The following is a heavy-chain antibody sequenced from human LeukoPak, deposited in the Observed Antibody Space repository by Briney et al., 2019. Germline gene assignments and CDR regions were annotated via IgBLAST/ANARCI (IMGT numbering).Heavy chain of an antibody. CDR3: AREANSPTARYWYFDL. CDR1: GGSVSSYY. CDR2: VYYSGST. Sequence: SETLSLTCTVSGGSVSSYYWSWMRQSPGKGLEWIGYVYYSGSTNYNPALKSRVTMSLDTSENQFSLKLSSVTAADTAVYYCAREANSPTARYWYFDLWGRGTQVTVSS. D-gene: IGHD2-21*01. V-gene: IGHV4-59*02. J-gene: IGHJ2*01.